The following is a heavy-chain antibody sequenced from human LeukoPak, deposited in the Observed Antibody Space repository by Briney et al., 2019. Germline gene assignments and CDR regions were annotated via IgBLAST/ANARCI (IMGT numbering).Heavy chain of an antibody. CDR2: IYYSGTT. D-gene: IGHD3-9*01. CDR1: GFTFSSYW. J-gene: IGHJ6*04. CDR3: ARLPLDFSVDV. V-gene: IGHV4-39*01. Sequence: PGGSLRLSCAASGFTFSSYWMSWVRQAPGKGLEWIGSIYYSGTTSYNASLKSRVTISVDTSKNQFSLKLTSVTAADTAVYYCARLPLDFSVDVWGKGTTVTVSS.